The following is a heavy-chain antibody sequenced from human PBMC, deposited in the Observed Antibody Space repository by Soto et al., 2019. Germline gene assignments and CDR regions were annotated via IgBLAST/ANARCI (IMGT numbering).Heavy chain of an antibody. CDR1: GGSISSGGYS. V-gene: IGHV4-30-2*01. J-gene: IGHJ2*01. CDR3: ARACGGDCYPDWYFDL. D-gene: IGHD2-21*02. CDR2: IYHSGST. Sequence: QLQLQESGSGLVKPSQTLSLTCAVSGGSISSGGYSWSWIRQPPGKGLEWIGYIYHSGSTYYNPSRKSRVTISXXRXKXXFSLKLSSVTAADTAVYYCARACGGDCYPDWYFDLWGRGTLVTVSS.